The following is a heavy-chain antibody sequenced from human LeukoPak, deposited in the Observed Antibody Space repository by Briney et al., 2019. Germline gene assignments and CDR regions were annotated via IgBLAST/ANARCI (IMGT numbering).Heavy chain of an antibody. Sequence: PGGSLSLSCAASGFTFSGYAMDWVRHAPGKGLEWVSAISGSGGTTYYADSVKGRFTISRDNSKNTLYLQMNSLRAEDTAVYYCAKTGVSGFYNDYWGQGTLVTVSS. CDR1: GFTFSGYA. J-gene: IGHJ4*02. D-gene: IGHD3-3*01. V-gene: IGHV3-23*01. CDR3: AKTGVSGFYNDY. CDR2: ISGSGGTT.